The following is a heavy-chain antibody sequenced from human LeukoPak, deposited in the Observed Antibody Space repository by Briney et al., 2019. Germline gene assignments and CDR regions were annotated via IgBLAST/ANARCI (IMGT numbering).Heavy chain of an antibody. CDR3: AREGAEWKFVSSWFDP. CDR2: IRSNSDGGTI. D-gene: IGHD2/OR15-2a*01. Sequence: GGSLRLSCATSGFTFSNAWMNWVRQAPGKGLEWVGRIRSNSDGGTIDYAAPVKGRFTLSRDDSKTTLYLQMNSLQTEDTAVYYCAREGAEWKFVSSWFDPWGQGTLVTVSS. CDR1: GFTFSNAW. J-gene: IGHJ5*02. V-gene: IGHV3-15*07.